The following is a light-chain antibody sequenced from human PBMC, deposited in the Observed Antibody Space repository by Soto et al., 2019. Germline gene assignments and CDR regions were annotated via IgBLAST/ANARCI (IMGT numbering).Light chain of an antibody. CDR3: QQYGSSPRT. Sequence: EIVLTQSPGTLSLSPGERATLSCRASQSVSSAYLAWYQQKPGQAPRLLIYGASSRATGIPDRFSGSGSGTDFTLTISRLEHEEFAVYYCQQYGSSPRTFGQGTKVDTK. V-gene: IGKV3-20*01. J-gene: IGKJ1*01. CDR2: GAS. CDR1: QSVSSAY.